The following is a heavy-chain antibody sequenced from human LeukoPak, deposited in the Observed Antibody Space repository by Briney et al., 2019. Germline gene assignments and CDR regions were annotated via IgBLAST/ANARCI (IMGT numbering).Heavy chain of an antibody. CDR3: AKGRRPFVEMATIADY. Sequence: GGSLRPSCAASGFTFSSYGMHWVRQAPGKGLEWVAVISYDGSNKYYADSVKGRFTISRDNSKNTLYLQMNSLRAEDTAVYCCAKGRRPFVEMATIADYWGQGTLVTVSS. D-gene: IGHD5-24*01. V-gene: IGHV3-30*18. CDR2: ISYDGSNK. CDR1: GFTFSSYG. J-gene: IGHJ4*02.